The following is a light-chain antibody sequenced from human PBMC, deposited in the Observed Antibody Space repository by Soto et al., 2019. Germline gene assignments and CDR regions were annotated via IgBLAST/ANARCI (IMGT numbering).Light chain of an antibody. CDR3: QQHNSYPVT. J-gene: IGKJ4*01. CDR2: KAS. Sequence: DIQMTQSPSTLSASVGDRVTITCRASQSISTWLAWYQQKPGKAPTFLIYKASTLESGVPSRFSGSGSGPEFTLTISSLQPDDCASYYCQQHNSYPVTFGGGTKVPIK. V-gene: IGKV1-5*03. CDR1: QSISTW.